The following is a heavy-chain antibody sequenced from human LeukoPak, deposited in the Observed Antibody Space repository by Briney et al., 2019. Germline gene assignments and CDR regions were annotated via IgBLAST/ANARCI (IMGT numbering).Heavy chain of an antibody. Sequence: ASVMVSFKASGYTFTNYGISWVRQAPGQGLEWMGIINPSGGSASYAQKFQGRVTMTRDTSTSTVYMELSSLRSEDTAVYYCAREARATSRGFDYWGQGTLVTVSS. CDR1: GYTFTNYG. CDR2: INPSGGSA. D-gene: IGHD2-2*01. V-gene: IGHV1-46*01. CDR3: AREARATSRGFDY. J-gene: IGHJ4*02.